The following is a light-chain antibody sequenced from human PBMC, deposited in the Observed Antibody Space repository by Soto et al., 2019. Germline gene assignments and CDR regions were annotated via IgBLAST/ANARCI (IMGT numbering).Light chain of an antibody. Sequence: QSVLTQPASVSGSPGQSITISCTGTSSDVGGYNYVSWYQQHPGKAHKLMIYDVSNRPSGVSNRFSGSKSGNTASLTISGLQAEDEADYYCSSYTSSSPYVLGTGTKVTVL. V-gene: IGLV2-14*01. CDR1: SSDVGGYNY. CDR3: SSYTSSSPYV. J-gene: IGLJ1*01. CDR2: DVS.